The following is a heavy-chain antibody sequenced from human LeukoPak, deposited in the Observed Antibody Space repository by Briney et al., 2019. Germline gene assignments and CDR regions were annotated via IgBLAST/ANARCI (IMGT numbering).Heavy chain of an antibody. J-gene: IGHJ4*02. D-gene: IGHD3-10*01. CDR3: AGSRFGELLGYFDY. CDR1: GFTFSSYA. Sequence: GGSLRLSCAASGFTFSSYAMSWVRQAPGKGLEWVSAISGSGGSTYYADSVKGRFTISRDNSKNTLYLQMNSLRAEDMAVYYCAGSRFGELLGYFDYWGQGTLVTVSS. V-gene: IGHV3-23*01. CDR2: ISGSGGST.